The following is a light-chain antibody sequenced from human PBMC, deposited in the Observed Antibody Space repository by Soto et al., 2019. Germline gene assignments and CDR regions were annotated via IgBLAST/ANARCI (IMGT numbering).Light chain of an antibody. CDR1: SSDVGGYNS. V-gene: IGLV2-14*01. Sequence: QSALTQPASVSGSPGQSITISCTATSSDVGGYNSVSWYRQDPGKAPKLMIYDVTNRPSGVSNRFSGSKSGNTASLTISGLQAEDEADYYCSSITGSITDVFGTGTKVTVL. CDR2: DVT. CDR3: SSITGSITDV. J-gene: IGLJ1*01.